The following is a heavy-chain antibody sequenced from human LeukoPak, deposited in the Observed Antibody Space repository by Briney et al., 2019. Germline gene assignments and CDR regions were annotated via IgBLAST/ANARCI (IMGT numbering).Heavy chain of an antibody. Sequence: SETLSLTCTVSGGSISSYYWSWIRQPPGKGLEWIGYIYYSGSTNYNPSLTSRVTISVDTSKNQFSLKLSSVTAADTAVYYCARLDKWSQRNNWFDPWGQGTLVTVSS. J-gene: IGHJ5*02. D-gene: IGHD3-3*01. CDR1: GGSISSYY. CDR2: IYYSGST. CDR3: ARLDKWSQRNNWFDP. V-gene: IGHV4-59*08.